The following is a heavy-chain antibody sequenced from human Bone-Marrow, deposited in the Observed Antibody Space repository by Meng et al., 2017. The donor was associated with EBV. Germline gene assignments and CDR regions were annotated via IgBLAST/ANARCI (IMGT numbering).Heavy chain of an antibody. CDR1: GGPFRNYA. Sequence: QVQSVQSAAEVKEPGSLVKDACKTSGGPFRNYAISWVRQAPGQGLEWLGGFLPTLGAPNYAQKFHGRVSITADESTSTHYMDLSSLRSEDTAMYYCASESGRGYTPDYWGQGTLVTVSS. CDR2: FLPTLGAP. D-gene: IGHD3-10*01. V-gene: IGHV1-69*01. CDR3: ASESGRGYTPDY. J-gene: IGHJ4*02.